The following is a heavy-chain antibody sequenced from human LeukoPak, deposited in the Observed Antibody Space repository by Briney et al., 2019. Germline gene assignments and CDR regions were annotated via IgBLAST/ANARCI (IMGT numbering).Heavy chain of an antibody. CDR1: GYTFTCCS. Sequence: ASVKVSCKASGYTFTCCSLHWLQQAPGQGLERMRWITLYNGNTKHAEKFQGRVTITRDMSLRTAYIELSSLRSEDSAVYYWAREGRGYSGYDYGCYYYGMGVWGQGTTVTVSS. J-gene: IGHJ6*02. D-gene: IGHD5-12*01. CDR3: AREGRGYSGYDYGCYYYGMGV. V-gene: IGHV1-68*01. CDR2: ITLYNGNT.